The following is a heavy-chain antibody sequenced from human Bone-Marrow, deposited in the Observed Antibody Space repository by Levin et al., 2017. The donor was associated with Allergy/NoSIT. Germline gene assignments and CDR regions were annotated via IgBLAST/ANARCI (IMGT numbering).Heavy chain of an antibody. J-gene: IGHJ4*02. CDR1: GGSISSYY. V-gene: IGHV4-59*08. CDR2: IFYSGST. Sequence: PSETLSLTCTVSGGSISSYYWSWIRQPPGKGLEWIGYIFYSGSTRYNASLKSRVTISVDTFRNQFSLKLSSVTAADTAVYYCARHASAMATFDSWGQGTLVTVSS. CDR3: ARHASAMATFDS. D-gene: IGHD5-18*01.